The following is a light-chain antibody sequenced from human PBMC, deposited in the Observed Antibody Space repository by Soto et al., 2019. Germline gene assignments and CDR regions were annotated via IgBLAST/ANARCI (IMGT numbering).Light chain of an antibody. V-gene: IGLV4-69*01. CDR1: SGHSSYA. Sequence: QAVLTQSPSASASLGASVKLTCTLSSGHSSYAIAWHQQQPEKDPRYLMKLSSDGSHSKGDGIPDRFSGSSSGAERYLTIASLQSEDEADYYCQTWDTGARVVFGGGTQLTVL. CDR2: LSSDGSH. J-gene: IGLJ2*01. CDR3: QTWDTGARVV.